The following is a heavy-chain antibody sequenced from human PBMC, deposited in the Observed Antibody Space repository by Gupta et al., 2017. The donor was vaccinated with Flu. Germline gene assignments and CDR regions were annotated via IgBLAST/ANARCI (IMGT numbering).Heavy chain of an antibody. V-gene: IGHV3-23*01. CDR2: ISGNGGST. CDR3: ARGLWDLWDFFDY. CDR1: FGSYA. Sequence: FGSYAMTWVRQARGKWLEWVSVISGNGGSTFYADSGKDRFTISRDNSKNTLYLQMNSLRGDDTAVYYCARGLWDLWDFFDYWGQGTLVTVSS. D-gene: IGHD1-26*01. J-gene: IGHJ4*02.